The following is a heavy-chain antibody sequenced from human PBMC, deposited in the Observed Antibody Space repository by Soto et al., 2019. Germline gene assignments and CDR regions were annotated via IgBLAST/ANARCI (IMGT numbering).Heavy chain of an antibody. CDR3: ASPEAYCGGACYFYFDY. V-gene: IGHV1-69*13. CDR1: GGPVSSYA. J-gene: IGHJ4*02. CDR2: IIASFGTA. D-gene: IGHD2-21*02. Sequence: SVKVCCKASGGPVSSYAISLVRHAPGQGLEWMGGIIASFGTANYAQKFQGRVTITADESTSTAYMELRSMKSEDTAVYDCASPEAYCGGACYFYFDYWGQGTLVTVSS.